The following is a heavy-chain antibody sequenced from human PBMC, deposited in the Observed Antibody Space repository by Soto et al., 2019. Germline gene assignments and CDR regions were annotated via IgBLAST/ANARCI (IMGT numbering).Heavy chain of an antibody. D-gene: IGHD3-3*01. V-gene: IGHV3-30*18. Sequence: GSLRLSCAASGFTFSSYGMHWVRQAPGKGLEWVAVISYDGSNKYYADSVKGRFTISRDNSKNTLYLQMNSLRAEDTAVYYCAKGGAAIFGVVTQYYFDYWGQGTLVTVSS. CDR1: GFTFSSYG. CDR3: AKGGAAIFGVVTQYYFDY. J-gene: IGHJ4*02. CDR2: ISYDGSNK.